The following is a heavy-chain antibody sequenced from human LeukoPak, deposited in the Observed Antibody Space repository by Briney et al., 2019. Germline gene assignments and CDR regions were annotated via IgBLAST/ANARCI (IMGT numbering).Heavy chain of an antibody. CDR3: ARRAGAYSHPYDY. D-gene: IGHD4/OR15-4a*01. V-gene: IGHV3-23*01. CDR2: IFPSGGEI. CDR1: GFTFSTFD. Sequence: GGSLRLSCAASGFTFSTFDMIWVRQPPGKGLEWVSSIFPSGGEIHYADSVRGRFTISRDNSKNTLYLQMNSLRAEDTAVYYCARRAGAYSHPYDYWGQGTLVTVSS. J-gene: IGHJ4*02.